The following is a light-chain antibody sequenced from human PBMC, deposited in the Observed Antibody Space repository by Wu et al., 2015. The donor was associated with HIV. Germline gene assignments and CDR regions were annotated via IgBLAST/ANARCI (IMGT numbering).Light chain of an antibody. J-gene: IGKJ2*03. CDR3: HQRNTWPQS. V-gene: IGKV3-11*01. CDR2: SAS. CDR1: QNVGRD. Sequence: EVVLTQSPVSLSLSPGERATLSCRASQNVGRDLGWYQQTSGQAPRLLIFSASSRAIGIPARFSGSGSGTDFTLTISNLESEDFAVYYCHQRNTWPQSFGQGTKLEI.